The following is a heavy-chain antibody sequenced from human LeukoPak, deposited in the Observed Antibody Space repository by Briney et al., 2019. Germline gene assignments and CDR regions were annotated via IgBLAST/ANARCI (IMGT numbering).Heavy chain of an antibody. CDR3: ATGVYCATTTCPGYGNYYYFMDV. D-gene: IGHD2-21*01. CDR2: FDPKDGDT. Sequence: ASLKVSCKVSGFTLSELSIHWVRQAPVKGLEWVGGFDPKDGDTDYAERLRDRVILTDDRSANTAYMDLSSLGVDDTAVYYCATGVYCATTTCPGYGNYYYFMDVWGEGTTVTV. J-gene: IGHJ6*03. V-gene: IGHV1-24*01. CDR1: GFTLSELS.